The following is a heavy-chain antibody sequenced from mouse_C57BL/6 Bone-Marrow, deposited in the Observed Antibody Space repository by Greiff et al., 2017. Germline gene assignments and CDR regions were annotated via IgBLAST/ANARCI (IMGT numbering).Heavy chain of an antibody. J-gene: IGHJ2*01. CDR3: AHYGSKGY. Sequence: VQLQQPGAELVKPGASVKLSCKASGYTFTSYWMHWVKQRPGQGLEWIGMIHPTSGSTNYNEKFKSKATLTVDKSSSTAYMQLISLTSEDSAVYYCAHYGSKGYWGQGTTLTVSS. D-gene: IGHD1-1*01. CDR1: GYTFTSYW. V-gene: IGHV1-64*01. CDR2: IHPTSGST.